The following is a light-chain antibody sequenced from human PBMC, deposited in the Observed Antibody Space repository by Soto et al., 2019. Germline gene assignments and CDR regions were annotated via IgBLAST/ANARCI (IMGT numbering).Light chain of an antibody. V-gene: IGKV3-15*01. J-gene: IGKJ1*01. CDR2: GAS. Sequence: EIVMTQSPATLSVSPGERATLSCRSGQSISNNLAWYQQKPGQAPRLLIYGASTRATGIPARFTGSGSGTEFTLTISSLQSEDFAVYCCQQYSNWPRTFGQGTKVEIK. CDR1: QSISNN. CDR3: QQYSNWPRT.